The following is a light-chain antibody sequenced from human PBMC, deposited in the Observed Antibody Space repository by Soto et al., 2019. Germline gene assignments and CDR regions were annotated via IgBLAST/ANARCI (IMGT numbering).Light chain of an antibody. CDR2: GAS. Sequence: ERVVSKSPATLYVYTGERATLSCRASQSVSSNLAWYQQKPGQAPRLLIYGASTRATGIPARFSGSGSGTEFTLTISSLQSEDFAVYYCQQYNNWPPWTFGQVTNVDIK. CDR1: QSVSSN. CDR3: QQYNNWPPWT. J-gene: IGKJ1*01. V-gene: IGKV3-15*01.